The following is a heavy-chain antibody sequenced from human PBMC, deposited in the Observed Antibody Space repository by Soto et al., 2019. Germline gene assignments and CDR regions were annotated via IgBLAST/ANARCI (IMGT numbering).Heavy chain of an antibody. CDR3: ARDLYYSSGRYFDHDAFDI. Sequence: QVQLVQSGAYVKKPGASVKVYCKASGYNFTSYGISWVRQAPGQGLEWMGWISPHNDRTKYARRFQDRVTMTTETPTSTVYMELGSLRSDDTAVYYCARDLYYSSGRYFDHDAFDIWGQGTVVTVSS. J-gene: IGHJ3*02. CDR2: ISPHNDRT. V-gene: IGHV1-18*01. D-gene: IGHD6-19*01. CDR1: GYNFTSYG.